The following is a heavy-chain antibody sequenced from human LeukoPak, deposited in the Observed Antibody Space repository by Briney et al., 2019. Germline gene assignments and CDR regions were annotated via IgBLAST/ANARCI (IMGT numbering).Heavy chain of an antibody. J-gene: IGHJ4*02. V-gene: IGHV1-69*04. CDR1: GGTFSSYA. CDR2: IIPILGIA. Sequence: ASVKVSCKASGGTFSSYAISWVRQAPGQGLEWMGRIIPILGIANYAQKFQGRVTITADKSTSTAYMELSSLRSGDTAVHYCAIRLRWDFDYWGQGSLVTVSS. D-gene: IGHD4-23*01. CDR3: AIRLRWDFDY.